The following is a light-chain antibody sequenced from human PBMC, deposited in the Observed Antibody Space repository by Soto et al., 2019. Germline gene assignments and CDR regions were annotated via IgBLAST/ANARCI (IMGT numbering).Light chain of an antibody. J-gene: IGKJ2*01. CDR1: QSLLYSANNKDY. CDR2: WAS. Sequence: DIVMTQSPDSLAVSLGERATLNCKSSQSLLYSANNKDYLAWYQQKPGQPPKLLIHWASTRESGVPDRFSGSGSGTDFTLTISSLQAEDVAVYYCQQYYSTPRTFGQGTKLVIK. V-gene: IGKV4-1*01. CDR3: QQYYSTPRT.